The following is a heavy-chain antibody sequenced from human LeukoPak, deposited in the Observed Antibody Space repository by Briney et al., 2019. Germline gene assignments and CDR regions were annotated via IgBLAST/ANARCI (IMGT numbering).Heavy chain of an antibody. CDR1: GYSFTNYW. V-gene: IGHV5-51*01. D-gene: IGHD6-13*01. CDR3: ARNGRKYSSSWFHYYYYYGMDV. J-gene: IGHJ6*02. Sequence: GESLKISCKGSGYSFTNYWIGWVRQMPGKGLEWMGIIYPGDSETRYSPSFQGQVTISADKSISTAYLQWSSLKASDTAMYYCARNGRKYSSSWFHYYYYYGMDVWGQGTTVTVSS. CDR2: IYPGDSET.